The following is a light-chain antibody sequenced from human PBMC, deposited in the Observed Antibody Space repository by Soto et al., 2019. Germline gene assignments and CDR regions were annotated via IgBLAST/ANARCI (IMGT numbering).Light chain of an antibody. CDR1: QSVCSN. CDR3: RNYSNWPGLT. Sequence: EIVMTQSPPTLSVSPGERATLSCRARQSVCSNLAWYQQKPGQSPASLTYGPPPRATGIPAGLRGSGCGTDFILTIGSLQSEDSSFYSGRNYSNWPGLTSGQGTRLE. J-gene: IGKJ5*01. V-gene: IGKV3-15*01. CDR2: GPP.